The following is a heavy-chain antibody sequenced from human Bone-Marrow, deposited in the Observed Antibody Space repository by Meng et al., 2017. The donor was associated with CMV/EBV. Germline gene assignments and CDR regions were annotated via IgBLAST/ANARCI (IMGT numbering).Heavy chain of an antibody. J-gene: IGHJ3*02. V-gene: IGHV1-18*01. D-gene: IGHD1-26*01. CDR1: GHTFTRNG. CDR3: ARDFRTYPGGSYGGDAFDI. Sequence: ASVKVSCKASGHTFTRNGISWVRQAPGQGLEWMGWISAYNGNTNYAQKLQGRVTMTTDTSTSTAYMELRSLRSDDTAVYYCARDFRTYPGGSYGGDAFDIWGQGTMVTVSS. CDR2: ISAYNGNT.